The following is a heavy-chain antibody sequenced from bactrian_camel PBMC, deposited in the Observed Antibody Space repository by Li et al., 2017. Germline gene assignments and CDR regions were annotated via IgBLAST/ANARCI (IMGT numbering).Heavy chain of an antibody. CDR3: AKGGSPYDP. Sequence: VQLVESGGGSVQAGGYLRLSCAASKDTSVNYCMGWFRQAPGKGLKWVSSISGWGATTNYADPVKGRFTISRDNARNTLSLQLNSLKTEDTAMYYCAKGGSPYDPRGQGTQVTVS. CDR2: ISGWGATT. CDR1: KDTSVNYC. J-gene: IGHJ4*01. V-gene: IGHV3S1*01.